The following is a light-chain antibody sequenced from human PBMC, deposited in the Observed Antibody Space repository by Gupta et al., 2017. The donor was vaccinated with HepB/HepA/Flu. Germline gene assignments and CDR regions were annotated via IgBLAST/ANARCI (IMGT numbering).Light chain of an antibody. CDR2: DVN. J-gene: IGLJ2*01. V-gene: IGLV2-23*02. Sequence: QSALTQPASVFGSPGQSITTSCSGTSSDIGTYNLVPWYQQHPGKAPKLIIYDVNKRPSGVSTRFSGSKSGNTDSLTISALQAEDDADYYCCSFGGSNNVIFGGGTKLTVL. CDR1: SSDIGTYNL. CDR3: CSFGGSNNVI.